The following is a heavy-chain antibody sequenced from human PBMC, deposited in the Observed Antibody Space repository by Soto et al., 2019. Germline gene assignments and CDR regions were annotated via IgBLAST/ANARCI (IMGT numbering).Heavy chain of an antibody. D-gene: IGHD6-6*01. CDR3: ARSDEYASSYWFDP. V-gene: IGHV3-21*01. Sequence: GSLRLSCAASGFTFSNYSMNWVRQAPGKGLEWVSSISSSSSYIYYADSLKGRFTISRDNAKNSLYLQMNSLRAEDTAVYYCARSDEYASSYWFDPWGQGTLVTVSS. CDR1: GFTFSNYS. J-gene: IGHJ5*02. CDR2: ISSSSSYI.